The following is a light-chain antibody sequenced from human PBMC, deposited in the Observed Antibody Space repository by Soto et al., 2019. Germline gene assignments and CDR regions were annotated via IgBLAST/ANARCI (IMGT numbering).Light chain of an antibody. CDR1: QSVSSSY. J-gene: IGKJ5*01. CDR3: QKGGNWPLN. Sequence: EIVLTHSPGTLSFSPLEIATLSFSSSQSVSSSYLAWYQQKPGQAPRLLIYDASNRATGIPARFSGSGSGTDFTLTISSLEPEDFAVYYCQKGGNWPLNFGQGTRLEIK. V-gene: IGKV3D-20*02. CDR2: DAS.